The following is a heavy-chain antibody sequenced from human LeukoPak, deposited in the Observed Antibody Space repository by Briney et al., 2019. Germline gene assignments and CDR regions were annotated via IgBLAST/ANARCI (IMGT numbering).Heavy chain of an antibody. D-gene: IGHD2-2*02. V-gene: IGHV4-38-2*01. CDR2: IYHSGGT. J-gene: IGHJ4*02. Sequence: SETLSLTCAVSGYSISSGYYWGWIRQPPGKGLEWIGSIYHSGGTYYNPSLKSRVTISVDTSKNQFSLKLSSVTAADTAVYYCASDLGYCSSTSCYTGILDYWGQGTLVTVSS. CDR3: ASDLGYCSSTSCYTGILDY. CDR1: GYSISSGYY.